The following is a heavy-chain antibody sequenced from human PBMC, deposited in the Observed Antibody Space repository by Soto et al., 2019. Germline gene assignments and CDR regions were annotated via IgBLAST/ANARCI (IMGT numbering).Heavy chain of an antibody. J-gene: IGHJ6*02. Sequence: GGSLRLSCAASGFTFSSYDMHWVRQATGKGLEWVSAIGTAGDTYYPGSVKGRFTISRENAKNSLYLQMNSLRAGDTAVYYCARVGLSYDFWSGYYRYYGMDVWGQGT. CDR3: ARVGLSYDFWSGYYRYYGMDV. V-gene: IGHV3-13*01. D-gene: IGHD3-3*01. CDR2: IGTAGDT. CDR1: GFTFSSYD.